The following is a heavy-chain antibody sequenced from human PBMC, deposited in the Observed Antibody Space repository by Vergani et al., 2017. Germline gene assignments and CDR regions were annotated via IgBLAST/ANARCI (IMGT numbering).Heavy chain of an antibody. CDR3: ARGAGYCSSTSCPPTLRHYYYYIDV. Sequence: QVQLVESGGGVVQPGRSLRLSCAASGFTFSSYGLHWVRQAPGKGFEWVAVMWYDGSNKYYADSVKGRFTISRDSSKNTLYLQMNGLRAEDTAVYYCARGAGYCSSTSCPPTLRHYYYYIDVWGKGTTVTVSS. V-gene: IGHV3-33*01. CDR1: GFTFSSYG. D-gene: IGHD2-2*01. CDR2: MWYDGSNK. J-gene: IGHJ6*03.